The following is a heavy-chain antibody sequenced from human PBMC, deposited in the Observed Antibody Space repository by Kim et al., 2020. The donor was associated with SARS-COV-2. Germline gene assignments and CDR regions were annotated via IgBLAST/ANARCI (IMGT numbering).Heavy chain of an antibody. CDR1: GFTFSSYG. V-gene: IGHV3-30*18. Sequence: GGSLRLSCAASGFTFSSYGMHWVRQAPGKGLEWVAVISYDGSNKYYADSVKGRFTISRDNSKNTLYLQMNSLRAEDTAVYYCAKDLGPDYYDSSGDGMDVWGQGTTVTVSS. D-gene: IGHD3-22*01. CDR2: ISYDGSNK. CDR3: AKDLGPDYYDSSGDGMDV. J-gene: IGHJ6*02.